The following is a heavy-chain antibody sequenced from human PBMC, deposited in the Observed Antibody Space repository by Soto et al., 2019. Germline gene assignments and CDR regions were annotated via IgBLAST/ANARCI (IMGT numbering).Heavy chain of an antibody. V-gene: IGHV4-34*01. Sequence: SETLSLTCAVYGGSFSGYYWSWIRQPPGKGLEWIGEINHSGSTNYNPSLKSRVTISVDTSKNQFSLKLSSVTAADTAVYYCARGLRSSTSCYDYWGQGTLVTVSS. D-gene: IGHD2-2*01. J-gene: IGHJ4*02. CDR1: GGSFSGYY. CDR3: ARGLRSSTSCYDY. CDR2: INHSGST.